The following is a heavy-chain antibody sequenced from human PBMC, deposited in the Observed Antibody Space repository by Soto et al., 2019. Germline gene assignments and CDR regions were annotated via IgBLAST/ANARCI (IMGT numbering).Heavy chain of an antibody. J-gene: IGHJ4*02. CDR1: GFTVSSNY. V-gene: IGHV3-66*01. D-gene: IGHD2-2*01. CDR3: ARDSSLMDTYFDY. Sequence: GGSLRLSCAASGFTVSSNYMSWVRQAPGKGLEWVSVIYSGGSTYYADSVKGRFTISRDNSKNTLYLQMNSLRAEDTAVYYCARDSSLMDTYFDYWGQGTLVTVSS. CDR2: IYSGGST.